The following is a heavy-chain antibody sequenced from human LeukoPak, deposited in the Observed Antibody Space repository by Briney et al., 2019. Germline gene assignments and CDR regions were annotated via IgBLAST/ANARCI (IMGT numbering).Heavy chain of an antibody. Sequence: PGGSLRLSCAASGFTFSSYDMHWVRQAPGKGLEWVAVISYDGSNKYYADSVKGRFTISRDNSKNTLYLQMNSLRAEDTAVYYCARSEPDYWYFDLWGRGTLVTVSS. V-gene: IGHV3-30-3*01. CDR1: GFTFSSYD. CDR2: ISYDGSNK. CDR3: ARSEPDYWYFDL. J-gene: IGHJ2*01. D-gene: IGHD1-14*01.